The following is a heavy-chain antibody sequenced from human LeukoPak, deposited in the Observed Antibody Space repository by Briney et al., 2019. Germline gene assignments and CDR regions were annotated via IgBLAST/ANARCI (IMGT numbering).Heavy chain of an antibody. CDR2: IRSKVYGGTT. CDR1: GFTFGDYA. J-gene: IGHJ3*02. Sequence: GRSLRLFCTASGFTFGDYAMSWVRQAPGKGLEWVGFIRSKVYGGTTEYAASVKVRFTISRDDSKSIAYLQMTSLKTEDAGVYYCTRFTIVGVVDAFDIWGQGTMVTVSS. D-gene: IGHD3-3*01. CDR3: TRFTIVGVVDAFDI. V-gene: IGHV3-49*04.